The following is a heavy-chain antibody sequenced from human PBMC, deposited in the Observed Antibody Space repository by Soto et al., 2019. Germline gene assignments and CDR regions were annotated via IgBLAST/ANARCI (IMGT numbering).Heavy chain of an antibody. CDR3: ARASSGYDWGYWYFDL. CDR1: GFTFSSYS. V-gene: IGHV3-48*01. D-gene: IGHD5-12*01. Sequence: GGSLRLSCAASGFTFSSYSMNWVRQAPGKGLEWVSYISSSSSTIYYADSVKGRFTISRDNAKNSLYLQMNSLRAEDTAVYYCARASSGYDWGYWYFDLWGRGTLVTVSS. J-gene: IGHJ2*01. CDR2: ISSSSSTI.